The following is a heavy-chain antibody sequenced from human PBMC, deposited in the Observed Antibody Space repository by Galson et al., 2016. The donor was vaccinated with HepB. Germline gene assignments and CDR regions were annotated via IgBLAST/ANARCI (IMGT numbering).Heavy chain of an antibody. CDR2: ISYDGTNQ. CDR3: AKDAIYGDYDDRYKFYGMDL. D-gene: IGHD4-17*01. Sequence: SLRLSCAGSGFTFRSYGMHWVRQAPGKGLEWVAVISYDGTNQHYEDSVKGRFTISRDSSKNMLFLQMNSLRREDTAVYYCAKDAIYGDYDDRYKFYGMDLWGKGTTVIVSS. J-gene: IGHJ6*04. CDR1: GFTFRSYG. V-gene: IGHV3-30*18.